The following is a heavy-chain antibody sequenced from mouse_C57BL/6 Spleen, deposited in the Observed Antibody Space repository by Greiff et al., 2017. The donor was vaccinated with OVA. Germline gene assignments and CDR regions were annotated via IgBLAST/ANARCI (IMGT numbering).Heavy chain of an antibody. CDR1: GYTFTGYW. D-gene: IGHD1-1*01. Sequence: QVQLQQSGAELMKPGASVKLSCKATGYTFTGYWIEWVKQRPGHGLEWIGEILPGSGSTNYNEKFKGKATFTADTSSNTAYMQLSSLTTEDSAIYYCARDLGVFTTVVANVYWGQGTTLTVSS. V-gene: IGHV1-9*01. CDR3: ARDLGVFTTVVANVY. J-gene: IGHJ2*01. CDR2: ILPGSGST.